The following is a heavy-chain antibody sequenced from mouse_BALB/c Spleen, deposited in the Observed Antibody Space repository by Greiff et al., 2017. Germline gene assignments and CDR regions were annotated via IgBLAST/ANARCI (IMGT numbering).Heavy chain of an antibody. CDR2: ISSGGSYT. J-gene: IGHJ4*01. CDR1: GFTFSSYT. V-gene: IGHV5-6-4*01. CDR3: TREGDYDEYYYAMDY. D-gene: IGHD2-4*01. Sequence: EVKLVESGGGLVKPGGSLKLSCAASGFTFSSYTMSWVRQTPEKRLEWVATISSGGSYTYYPDSVKGRFTISRDNAKNTLYLQMSSLKSEDTAMYYCTREGDYDEYYYAMDYWGQGTSVTVSS.